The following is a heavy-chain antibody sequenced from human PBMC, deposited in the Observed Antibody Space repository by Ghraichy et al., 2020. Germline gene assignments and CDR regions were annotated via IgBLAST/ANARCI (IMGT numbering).Heavy chain of an antibody. V-gene: IGHV4-39*01. J-gene: IGHJ4*02. CDR1: GGSISSTDYY. CDR3: ARSYGSYGD. Sequence: SQTLSLTCTVSGGSISSTDYYCNWIRQSPGKGLEWIGGIYYTGSTYYNPSLKSRVTISVDTSKNQFSLNLGSVTAADTAVYYCARSYGSYGDWGQGTLVTVSS. D-gene: IGHD3-10*01. CDR2: IYYTGST.